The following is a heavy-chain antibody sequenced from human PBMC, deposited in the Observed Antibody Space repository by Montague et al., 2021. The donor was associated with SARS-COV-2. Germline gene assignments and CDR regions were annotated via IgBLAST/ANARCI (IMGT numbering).Heavy chain of an antibody. CDR3: VREGGSMTFDY. J-gene: IGHJ4*02. CDR2: MFTSWST. D-gene: IGHD1-26*01. V-gene: IGHV4-61*02. Sequence: TLSLTCTVSGASISNPTYSWGWIRQPAGKELEWIGRMFTSWSTTYNPSLKSRVTISVDTSKNQFSLRLNSVTAADTAVYYCVREGGSMTFDYWGQGILVTVSS. CDR1: GASISNPTYS.